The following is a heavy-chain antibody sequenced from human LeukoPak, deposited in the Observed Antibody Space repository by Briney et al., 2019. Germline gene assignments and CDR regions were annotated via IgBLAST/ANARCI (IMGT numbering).Heavy chain of an antibody. CDR2: ISYDGSNK. D-gene: IGHD3-10*01. CDR1: GFTFSSYA. Sequence: QTWGSLRLSCAASGFTFSSYAMSWVRQAPGKGLEWVAVISYDGSNKYYADSVKGRFTISRDNSKNTVYVHMNSLRLEDTAVYYCAKDQMLSSFGEPALDLWGQGTLVTVSS. V-gene: IGHV3-30*04. J-gene: IGHJ5*02. CDR3: AKDQMLSSFGEPALDL.